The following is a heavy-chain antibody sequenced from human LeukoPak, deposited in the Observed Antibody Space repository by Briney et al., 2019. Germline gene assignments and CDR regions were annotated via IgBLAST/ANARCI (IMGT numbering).Heavy chain of an antibody. J-gene: IGHJ4*02. V-gene: IGHV1-18*01. CDR2: ISTYDGNT. CDR3: ARDLGLSGSYPLTPLAY. CDR1: GYTFTNYG. D-gene: IGHD3-10*01. Sequence: ASVKVSCKASGYTFTNYGISWVRQAPGQGLEWMGWISTYDGNTNYAHKLQGRVTMTTDTSTSTAYMELNYLRSDDTAAYYCARDLGLSGSYPLTPLAYWGQGTLVTVSS.